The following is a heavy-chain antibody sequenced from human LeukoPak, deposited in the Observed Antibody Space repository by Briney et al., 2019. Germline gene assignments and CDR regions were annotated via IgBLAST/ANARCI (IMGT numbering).Heavy chain of an antibody. CDR2: ISGSGANT. Sequence: PGGSLRLSCAASGFTFSSFAMSWVRQAPGKGLEWVSAISGSGANTYYADSVKGRFTISRDNSKNTLYLQMNSLRAEDTAVYYCAKPDYYDSSGSRSLNYWGQGTLVTVSS. V-gene: IGHV3-23*01. J-gene: IGHJ4*02. CDR1: GFTFSSFA. D-gene: IGHD3-22*01. CDR3: AKPDYYDSSGSRSLNY.